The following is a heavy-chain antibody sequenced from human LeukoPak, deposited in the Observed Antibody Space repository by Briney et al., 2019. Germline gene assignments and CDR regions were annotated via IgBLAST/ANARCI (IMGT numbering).Heavy chain of an antibody. D-gene: IGHD1-26*01. CDR1: GYTFTSYD. CDR3: ARTLEWEVLGDY. V-gene: IGHV1-8*01. J-gene: IGHJ4*02. CDR2: MNPNSGNT. Sequence: EASVKVSCKASGYTFTSYDINWVRQATGQGLEWMGWMNPNSGNTGFAQKFQGRVTMTRNTSISTAYMELSSLTSEDTAVYYCARTLEWEVLGDYWGQGTLVTVSS.